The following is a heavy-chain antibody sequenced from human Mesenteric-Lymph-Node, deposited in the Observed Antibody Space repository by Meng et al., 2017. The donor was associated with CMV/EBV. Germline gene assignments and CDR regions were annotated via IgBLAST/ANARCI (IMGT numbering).Heavy chain of an antibody. CDR2: VHHSGTT. D-gene: IGHD3-22*01. Sequence: QTQESGPGLVKPSETLSLSCIVSGDSISNSTYYWTWIRQPPGKGLEWIGSVHHSGTTYYNPSLKGRLTISVDTSANLFSLRLTTVTAADTATYYCARRGNYDSDYSEYWGQGTLVTVSS. V-gene: IGHV4-39*01. CDR1: GDSISNSTYY. J-gene: IGHJ4*02. CDR3: ARRGNYDSDYSEY.